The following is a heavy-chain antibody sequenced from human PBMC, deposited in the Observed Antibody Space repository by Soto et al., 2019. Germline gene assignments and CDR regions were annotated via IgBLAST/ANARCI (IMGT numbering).Heavy chain of an antibody. J-gene: IGHJ4*02. CDR1: GGSFSGYY. D-gene: IGHD6-13*01. Sequence: QVQLQQWGAGLLKPSETLSLTCAVYGGSFSGYYWSWIRQPPGKGLAWIGEIDHSGSINYNPSLESRVSISLDTSRNQFSLKLSSVTAADSAVFYCATGGGAAPGTWGRGTLVTVSS. CDR2: IDHSGSI. CDR3: ATGGGAAPGT. V-gene: IGHV4-34*01.